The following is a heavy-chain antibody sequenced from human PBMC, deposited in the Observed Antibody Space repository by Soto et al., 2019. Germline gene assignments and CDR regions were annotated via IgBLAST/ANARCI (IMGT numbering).Heavy chain of an antibody. V-gene: IGHV6-1*01. CDR1: GYSVSSNSAA. Sequence: SHTHSLTCAISGYSVSSNSAALNWIRQSPSRGLEWLGRTYYRSKWYNDYAVSVKSRITINPDTSKNQFSLQLNSVTPEDTAVYYCAKGLTDFQHWGQGTLVTVSS. CDR3: AKGLTDFQH. J-gene: IGHJ1*01. D-gene: IGHD3-22*01. CDR2: TYYRSKWYN.